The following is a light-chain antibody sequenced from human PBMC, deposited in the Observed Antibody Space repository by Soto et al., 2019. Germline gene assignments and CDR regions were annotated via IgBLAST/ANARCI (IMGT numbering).Light chain of an antibody. CDR1: QSITNY. J-gene: IGKJ4*01. Sequence: DIQMTQSPSSLSASVGDRVTISCRASQSITNYLNWYQQKPGKAPNLLIYDASSLQGGVPSRFRGSGSGTDFTLTISSLQPEDFATYFCQQSCNTPLTFGGGTKVEIK. V-gene: IGKV1-39*01. CDR2: DAS. CDR3: QQSCNTPLT.